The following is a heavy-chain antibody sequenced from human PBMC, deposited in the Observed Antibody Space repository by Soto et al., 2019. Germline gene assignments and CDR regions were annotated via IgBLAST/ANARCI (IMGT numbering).Heavy chain of an antibody. CDR3: ARDKPGTSIFDY. CDR2: ISYSGST. J-gene: IGHJ4*02. CDR1: GGSISSGGYY. V-gene: IGHV4-31*03. Sequence: SETLSLTCTVSGGSISSGGYYWSWIRQHPGKGLEWIGCISYSGSTYYNPSLKSRVTISVGRSKNQSSLKLGSVTAADTAVYYCARDKPGTSIFDYWGQGTLVTVSS. D-gene: IGHD1-7*01.